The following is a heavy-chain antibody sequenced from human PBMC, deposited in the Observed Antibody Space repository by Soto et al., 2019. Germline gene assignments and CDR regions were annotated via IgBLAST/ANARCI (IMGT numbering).Heavy chain of an antibody. V-gene: IGHV1-69*02. J-gene: IGHJ6*02. CDR1: GGTFSSYT. D-gene: IGHD2-21*02. CDR3: SAGGGDCYHYGMDD. CDR2: IIPMLGIA. Sequence: QVQLVQSGAEVKKPGSSVKVSCKASGGTFSSYTISWVRQAPGQGLEWMGRIIPMLGIANYAQNFQGRVTNTADKSTGPAYIELSRLRSEDTAVYYCSAGGGDCYHYGMDDWGQGTTVTVCS.